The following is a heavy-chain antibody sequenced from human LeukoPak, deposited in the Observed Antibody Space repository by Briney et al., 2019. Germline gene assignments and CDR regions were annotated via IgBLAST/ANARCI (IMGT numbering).Heavy chain of an antibody. CDR2: IYYNGNT. CDR1: GDSIRTYY. D-gene: IGHD6-19*01. J-gene: IGHJ4*02. Sequence: SETLSLTCTVSGDSIRTYYWSWLRQLPGKGLEWIGYIYYNGNTNYSPSLKSRVTMSVDTSKNQFSLRLSSVTAADTAVYYCAIGWYYFDYWGQGALVTVSS. V-gene: IGHV4-59*01. CDR3: AIGWYYFDY.